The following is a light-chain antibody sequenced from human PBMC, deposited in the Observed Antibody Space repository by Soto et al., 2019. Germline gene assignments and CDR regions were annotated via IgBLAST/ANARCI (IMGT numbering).Light chain of an antibody. J-gene: IGLJ3*02. V-gene: IGLV2-14*01. CDR1: STDVGAYKY. Sequence: QSVLTQPASVSGSPGQSITISCTGTSTDVGAYKYVSWYQQHPGKAPKLIIYEVSNRPSGVSDRFSGSKSGNTAFLTISGLQAEDEADYYCSSYTSRGTWVFGGGTQLTVL. CDR2: EVS. CDR3: SSYTSRGTWV.